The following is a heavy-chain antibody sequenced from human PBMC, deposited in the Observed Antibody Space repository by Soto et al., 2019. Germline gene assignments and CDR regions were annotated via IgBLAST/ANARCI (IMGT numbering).Heavy chain of an antibody. CDR2: ISAYNGNT. Sequence: ASVKVSCKASGYTFTSYGISWVRQAPGQGLEWMGWISAYNGNTNYAQKLQGRVTMTTDTSTSTAYMELRSLRSDDTAVYYCARGGDHYDFWSGHLAAFDIWGQGTMVTVSS. CDR1: GYTFTSYG. CDR3: ARGGDHYDFWSGHLAAFDI. J-gene: IGHJ3*02. D-gene: IGHD3-3*01. V-gene: IGHV1-18*01.